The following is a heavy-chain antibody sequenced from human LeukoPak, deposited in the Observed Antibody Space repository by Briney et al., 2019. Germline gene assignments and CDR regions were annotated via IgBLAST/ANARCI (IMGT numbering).Heavy chain of an antibody. CDR1: GYTFTGYY. D-gene: IGHD1-26*01. Sequence: ASVKVSCKASGYTFTGYYMHWVRQAPGQGLEWMGWINPNSGGTNYAQKFQGRVTMTRDTSTSTVYMELSSLRSEDTAVYYCARKSSGSLMSGAFDIWGQGTMVTVSS. CDR3: ARKSSGSLMSGAFDI. CDR2: INPNSGGT. J-gene: IGHJ3*02. V-gene: IGHV1-2*02.